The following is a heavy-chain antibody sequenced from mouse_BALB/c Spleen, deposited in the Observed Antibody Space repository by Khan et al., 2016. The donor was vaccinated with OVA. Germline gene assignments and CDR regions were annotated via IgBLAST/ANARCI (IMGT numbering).Heavy chain of an antibody. J-gene: IGHJ4*01. D-gene: IGHD2-12*01. Sequence: VQLQESVAELMKPGASVKIACKATGYTFSSYWIEWVKQRPGHGLEWIGEILPGRDITNYNEKFKGKATFTADTSSNTAYMQLSSLTYEDSAVSYCTRWAGTTYGMEYWGQGTAVTGSS. V-gene: IGHV1-9*01. CDR3: TRWAGTTYGMEY. CDR2: ILPGRDIT. CDR1: GYTFSSYW.